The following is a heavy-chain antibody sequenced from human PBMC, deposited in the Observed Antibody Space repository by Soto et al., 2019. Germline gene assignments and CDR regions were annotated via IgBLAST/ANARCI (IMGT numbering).Heavy chain of an antibody. D-gene: IGHD2-2*01. CDR1: GGTSSSYA. Sequence: SVKVSCKASGGTSSSYAISWVRQAPGQGLEWMGGIIPIFGTANYAQKFQGRVTITADESTSTAYMELSSLRSEDTAVYYCTASNYCSSTSCYRGRWFDPWGQGTLVTVSS. J-gene: IGHJ5*02. V-gene: IGHV1-69*13. CDR3: TASNYCSSTSCYRGRWFDP. CDR2: IIPIFGTA.